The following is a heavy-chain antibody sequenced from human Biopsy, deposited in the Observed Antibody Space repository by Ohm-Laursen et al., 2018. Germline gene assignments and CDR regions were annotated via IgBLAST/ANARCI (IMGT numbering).Heavy chain of an antibody. CDR2: ITGGSNYI. J-gene: IGHJ5*02. D-gene: IGHD3-16*01. V-gene: IGHV3-21*06. Sequence: GSLRLSCAATGAALSGYSMTWARQAPGKGLEWVSSITGGSNYINYADSVKGRLTISRENAKNSLYLQLDSLRVEDTAVYYCAAERLPSGIGGPWLDPWGQGTLVIVSS. CDR3: AAERLPSGIGGPWLDP. CDR1: GAALSGYS.